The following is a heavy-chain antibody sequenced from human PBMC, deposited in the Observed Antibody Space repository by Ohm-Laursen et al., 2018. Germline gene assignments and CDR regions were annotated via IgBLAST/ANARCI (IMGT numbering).Heavy chain of an antibody. Sequence: GSLRLSCAASGFNFGAHNMDWVRQAPGKGLELVARSRDKANSYTTAYVASVKGRFSISRDDSENSLYLQMNSLKTEDTAVYYCAKRLGPGPFDIWGQGTMVTVSS. CDR2: SRDKANSYTT. CDR3: AKRLGPGPFDI. CDR1: GFNFGAHN. J-gene: IGHJ3*02. V-gene: IGHV3-72*01. D-gene: IGHD6-19*01.